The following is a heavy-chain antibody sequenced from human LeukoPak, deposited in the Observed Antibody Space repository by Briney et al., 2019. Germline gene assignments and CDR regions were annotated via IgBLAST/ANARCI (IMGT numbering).Heavy chain of an antibody. D-gene: IGHD3-22*01. J-gene: IGHJ3*02. V-gene: IGHV1-69*13. CDR1: GGTLSSYA. CDR3: ARDLDYDSPLAFDI. Sequence: VASVKVSCKASGGTLSSYAISWVRQAPGQGLEWMGGIIPIFGTANYAQKFQGRVTITADESTSTAYMELSSLRSEDTAVYYCARDLDYDSPLAFDIWGQGTMVTVSS. CDR2: IIPIFGTA.